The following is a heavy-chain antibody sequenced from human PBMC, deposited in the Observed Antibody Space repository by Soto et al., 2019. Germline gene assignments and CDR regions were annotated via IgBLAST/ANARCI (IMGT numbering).Heavy chain of an antibody. D-gene: IGHD4-17*01. V-gene: IGHV3-23*01. Sequence: XVSLRLSCAASGFDFSTHALTGVRQAPGKGLEWLSSITNTGITTHYADSVKGRFTISRENSRNTLHLQLNNLRVDDTAVYYCAKGFDYGDTKHIDHWGQGTLVTVSS. CDR2: ITNTGITT. CDR1: GFDFSTHA. CDR3: AKGFDYGDTKHIDH. J-gene: IGHJ4*02.